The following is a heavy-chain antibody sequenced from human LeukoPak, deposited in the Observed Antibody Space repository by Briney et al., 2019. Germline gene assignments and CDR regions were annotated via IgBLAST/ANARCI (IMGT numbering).Heavy chain of an antibody. CDR2: IYYSGST. J-gene: IGHJ3*02. CDR1: GGSISSGGYY. CDR3: AGEVGYYDSSTNAFDI. V-gene: IGHV4-31*03. Sequence: SQTLSLTCTVSGGSISSGGYYWSWIRQHPGKGLEWIGYIYYSGSTYYNPSLKSRVTISVDTSKNQFSLKLSSVTAADTAVYYCAGEVGYYDSSTNAFDIWGQGTMVTVSS. D-gene: IGHD3-22*01.